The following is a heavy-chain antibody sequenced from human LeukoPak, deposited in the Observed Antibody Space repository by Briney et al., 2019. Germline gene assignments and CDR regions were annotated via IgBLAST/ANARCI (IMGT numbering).Heavy chain of an antibody. J-gene: IGHJ1*01. V-gene: IGHV3-66*01. Sequence: GGSLRLSCAASGFTVSRNYMSWVRQAPGKGLEWVCLIYSGGGTHYADSVKGRFTISRDNSKNTLNLQLDSLRTDDTAVYYCATDLEAVSWLAPGFQHWGQGTLVTVSS. CDR1: GFTVSRNY. D-gene: IGHD6-19*01. CDR2: IYSGGGT. CDR3: ATDLEAVSWLAPGFQH.